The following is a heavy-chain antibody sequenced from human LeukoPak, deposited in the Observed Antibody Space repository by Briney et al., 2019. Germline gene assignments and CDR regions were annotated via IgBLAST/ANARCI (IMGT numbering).Heavy chain of an antibody. Sequence: GGSLRLSCAASGFSVSNKYMSWVRQAPGKGLEWVAVIYTGGDTYYADSVRGRFTISRDNSKNTVNLQMNSLRAEDTALYYCAGGQMFTSGGFDDWGQGTLVTVSS. CDR2: IYTGGDT. D-gene: IGHD6-19*01. CDR1: GFSVSNKY. CDR3: AGGQMFTSGGFDD. J-gene: IGHJ4*02. V-gene: IGHV3-53*01.